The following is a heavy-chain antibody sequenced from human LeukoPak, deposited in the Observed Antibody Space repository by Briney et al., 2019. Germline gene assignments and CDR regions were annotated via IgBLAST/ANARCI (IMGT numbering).Heavy chain of an antibody. CDR1: GGSFSGYY. J-gene: IGHJ3*02. CDR3: ARGRNLVVVPAAIYAFDI. D-gene: IGHD2-2*01. Sequence: PSETLSLTCAVYGGSFSGYYWSRIRQPPGKGLEWIGEINHSGSTNYNPSLKSRVTISVDTSKNQFSLKLSSVTAADTAVYYCARGRNLVVVPAAIYAFDIWGQGTMVTVSS. CDR2: INHSGST. V-gene: IGHV4-34*01.